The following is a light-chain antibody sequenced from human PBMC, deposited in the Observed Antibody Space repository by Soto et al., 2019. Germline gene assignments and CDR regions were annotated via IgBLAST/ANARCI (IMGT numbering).Light chain of an antibody. J-gene: IGLJ2*01. CDR2: SNN. CDR1: SSNIGSNT. CDR3: AAWDDSLKGV. V-gene: IGLV1-44*01. Sequence: QSVLTQPPSASGAPGQRVTISCSESSSNIGSNTVSWYQQLPGTAPKLLIYSNNQRPSGVPDRFSGSRSGTSASLAISGLQSEDEAVYYCAAWDDSLKGVFGGGTKLTVL.